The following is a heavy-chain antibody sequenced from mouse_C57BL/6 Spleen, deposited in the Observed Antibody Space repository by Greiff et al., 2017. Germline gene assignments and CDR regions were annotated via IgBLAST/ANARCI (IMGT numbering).Heavy chain of an antibody. CDR1: GFNIKDDY. Sequence: EVQLQESGAELVRPGASVKLSCTASGFNIKDDYMHWVKQRPEQGLEWIGWIDPENGDTEYASKFQGKATITADTSSNTAYLQLSSLTSVDTAVYYCTTRLAFDYWGQGTTLTVSS. J-gene: IGHJ2*01. D-gene: IGHD3-2*02. CDR2: IDPENGDT. CDR3: TTRLAFDY. V-gene: IGHV14-4*01.